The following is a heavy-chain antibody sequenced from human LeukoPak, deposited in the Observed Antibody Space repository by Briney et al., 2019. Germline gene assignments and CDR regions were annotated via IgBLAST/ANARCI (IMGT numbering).Heavy chain of an antibody. J-gene: IGHJ4*02. Sequence: PGGSLRLSCAASGLPFSNAWMSWVRQAPGKGLEWVSSISSSSSYIYYADSVKGRFTISRDNAKNSLYLQMNSLRAEDTAVYYCAGDSYGYIVDYWGQGTLVIVSS. CDR3: AGDSYGYIVDY. CDR2: ISSSSSYI. D-gene: IGHD5-18*01. V-gene: IGHV3-21*01. CDR1: GLPFSNAW.